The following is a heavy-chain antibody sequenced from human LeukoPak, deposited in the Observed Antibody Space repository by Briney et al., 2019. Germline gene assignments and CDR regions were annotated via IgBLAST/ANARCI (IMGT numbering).Heavy chain of an antibody. CDR1: GFTFSSYA. D-gene: IGHD7-27*01. J-gene: IGHJ4*02. CDR2: ISGSGGST. V-gene: IGHV3-23*01. CDR3: AKRYQTRGNWGIDY. Sequence: GGSLRLSCAASGFTFSSYAMSWVRQAPGKGLEWVSAISGSGGSTYYADSVKGRFTISRDNSKNTLYPQMNSLRAEDTAVYYCAKRYQTRGNWGIDYWGQGTLVTVSS.